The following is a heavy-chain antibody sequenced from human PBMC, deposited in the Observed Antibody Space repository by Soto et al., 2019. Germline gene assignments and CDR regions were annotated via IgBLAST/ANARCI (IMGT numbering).Heavy chain of an antibody. D-gene: IGHD1-26*01. CDR1: GGTFSSYA. CDR3: ARDQGSELPMFNWFDP. V-gene: IGHV1-69*13. J-gene: IGHJ5*02. CDR2: IIPIFGTA. Sequence: SVKVSCKASGGTFSSYAISWVRQAPGQGLEWMGGIIPIFGTANYAQKFQGRVTITADESTSTAYMELSSLRSEDTAVYYCARDQGSELPMFNWFDPWGQGTLVTVSS.